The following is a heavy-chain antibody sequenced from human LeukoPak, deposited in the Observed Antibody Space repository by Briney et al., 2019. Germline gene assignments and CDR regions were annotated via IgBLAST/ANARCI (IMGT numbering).Heavy chain of an antibody. J-gene: IGHJ4*02. CDR1: GFTFSSYE. CDR3: ARDGMGGYDYFDY. CDR2: ISSSNIDT. V-gene: IGHV3-48*03. Sequence: PGGSLRLSCAASGFTFSSYEMNWVRQAPGKGLEVVSYISSSNIDTNYADSVKGRFTVSRDNAKNSLYLQMNSLRAEDTAVYYCARDGMGGYDYFDYWGQGTLVTVSS. D-gene: IGHD5-12*01.